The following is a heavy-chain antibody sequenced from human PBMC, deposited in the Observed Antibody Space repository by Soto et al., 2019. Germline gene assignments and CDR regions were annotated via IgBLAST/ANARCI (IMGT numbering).Heavy chain of an antibody. D-gene: IGHD3-16*01. J-gene: IGHJ4*02. V-gene: IGHV1-2*02. CDR2: INPNSGGT. CDR3: GRDGGGGRVRRMGY. CDR1: GYTFTGYY. Sequence: QVQLVQSGAEVKKPGASVKVSCKASGYTFTGYYMHWVRQAPGQGLEWMGWINPNSGGTNYAQKFQGRGTMTRDTSISKAVGGLSRLRSEDPAVYYWGRDGGGGRVRRMGYWGQGTLVTVSS.